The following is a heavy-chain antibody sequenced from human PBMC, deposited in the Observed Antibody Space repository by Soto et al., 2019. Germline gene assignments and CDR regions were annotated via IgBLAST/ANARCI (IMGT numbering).Heavy chain of an antibody. CDR2: ISSISHVI. CDR1: GFTFDDYS. V-gene: IGHV3-48*02. Sequence: GGSLRLSCAASGFTFDDYSMNWVRQAPGKGLEWISYISSISHVIRYADSVRGRFTISRDNAKNSLYLEMNSLRDEDTAVYYCARDRTYAFDYWGQGALVTVSS. J-gene: IGHJ4*02. D-gene: IGHD4-17*01. CDR3: ARDRTYAFDY.